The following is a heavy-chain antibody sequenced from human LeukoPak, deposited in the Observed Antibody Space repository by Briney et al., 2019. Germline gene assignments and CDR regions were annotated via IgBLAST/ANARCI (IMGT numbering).Heavy chain of an antibody. CDR1: GGSISSYY. D-gene: IGHD3-10*01. V-gene: IGHV4-59*01. CDR2: IYYSGST. J-gene: IGHJ5*02. Sequence: SETLSLTCTVSGGSISSYYWSWIRQPPGKGLEWIGYIYYSGSTNYNPSLKSRVTISVDTSKNQFSLKLSSVTAADTAVYYCARSTMVRGVIMAYNWFDPWGQGTLVPVSS. CDR3: ARSTMVRGVIMAYNWFDP.